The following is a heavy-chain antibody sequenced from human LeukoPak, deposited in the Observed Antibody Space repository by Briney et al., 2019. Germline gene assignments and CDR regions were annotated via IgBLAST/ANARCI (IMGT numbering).Heavy chain of an antibody. CDR3: ARSYSSSWKLFDY. J-gene: IGHJ4*02. Sequence: SETLSLTCTVSGGSISSYYWSWIRQPPGKGLEWIGYIYYSGSTNYNPSLKSRVTISVDTSKNQFSLKLGSVTAADTAVYYCARSYSSSWKLFDYWGQGTLVTVSS. CDR2: IYYSGST. D-gene: IGHD6-13*01. V-gene: IGHV4-59*01. CDR1: GGSISSYY.